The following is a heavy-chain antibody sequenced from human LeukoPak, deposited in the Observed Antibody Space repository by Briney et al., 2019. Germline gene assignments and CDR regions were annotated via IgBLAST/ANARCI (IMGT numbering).Heavy chain of an antibody. CDR3: ARADSSGWYLGGYFDY. CDR2: ISSSSSYI. D-gene: IGHD6-19*01. J-gene: IGHJ4*02. CDR1: GFTFSSYS. V-gene: IGHV3-21*01. Sequence: SGGSLRLSCAASGFTFSSYSMNWVRQAPGKGLKWDSSISSSSSYIYYADSVKGRFTISRDNAKNSLYLQMNSLRAEDTAVYYCARADSSGWYLGGYFDYWGQGTLVTVSS.